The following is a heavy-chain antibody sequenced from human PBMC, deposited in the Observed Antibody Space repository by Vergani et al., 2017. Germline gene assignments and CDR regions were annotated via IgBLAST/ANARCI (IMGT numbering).Heavy chain of an antibody. Sequence: VQLVESGGGLVKPGGSLRLSCAASGFSFSDHYMTWIRQAPGKGLEWVSAISGSGGSTYYADSVKGRFTISRDNSKNTLYLQMNSLRAEDTAVYYCAKDIVATISGYWGQGTLVTVSS. CDR3: AKDIVATISGY. CDR2: ISGSGGST. J-gene: IGHJ4*02. D-gene: IGHD5-12*01. V-gene: IGHV3-23*04. CDR1: GFSFSDHY.